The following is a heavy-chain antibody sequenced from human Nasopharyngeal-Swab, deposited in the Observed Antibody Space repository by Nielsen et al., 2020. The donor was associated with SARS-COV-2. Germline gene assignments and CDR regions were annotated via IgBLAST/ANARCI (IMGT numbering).Heavy chain of an antibody. CDR1: GFTFSSYA. D-gene: IGHD1-26*01. CDR2: ISSSDGRT. V-gene: IGHV3-23*01. Sequence: GESLKISCAASGFTFSSYAMSWVRQAPGKGLEWVSSISSSDGRTYYADSVKGRFTISRDNSKNTLYLQMNSLRVEDTAIYYCAKVKSGTSYDAFDIWGQGTMVTVSS. J-gene: IGHJ3*02. CDR3: AKVKSGTSYDAFDI.